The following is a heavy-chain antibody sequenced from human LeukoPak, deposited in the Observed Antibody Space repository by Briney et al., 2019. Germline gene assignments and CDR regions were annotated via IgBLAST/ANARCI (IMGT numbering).Heavy chain of an antibody. Sequence: PGGSLRLSCEASGFTFSTYNMNWVRQAPGKGLEWVSSISSSSSYIYYADSVKGRFTISRDNAKNSLYLQMNSLRAEDTAVYYCARDIVALYGSGSYYEVNYYYMDVWGKGTTVTVSS. V-gene: IGHV3-21*01. CDR2: ISSSSSYI. D-gene: IGHD3-10*01. CDR3: ARDIVALYGSGSYYEVNYYYMDV. J-gene: IGHJ6*03. CDR1: GFTFSTYN.